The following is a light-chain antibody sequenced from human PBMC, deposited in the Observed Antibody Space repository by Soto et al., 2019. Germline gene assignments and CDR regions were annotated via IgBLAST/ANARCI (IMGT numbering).Light chain of an antibody. J-gene: IGKJ1*01. CDR3: QQYSTYPWT. CDR1: QSVSSY. Sequence: EIVLTQSPATLSLSPGERATLSFRASQSVSSYLAWYQQKPGQAPRLLIYDASNRATGIPARFSGSGSATEFTLTISSLQPDDFATYYCQQYSTYPWTFGQGTNVDIK. V-gene: IGKV3-11*01. CDR2: DAS.